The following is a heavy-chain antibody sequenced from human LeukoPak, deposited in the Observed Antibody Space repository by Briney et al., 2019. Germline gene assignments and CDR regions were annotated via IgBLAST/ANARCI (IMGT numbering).Heavy chain of an antibody. CDR3: ARHVGGLAVAGSWFDP. J-gene: IGHJ5*02. CDR2: IYYSGRT. Sequence: PSETLSLTCTVSGDSISRYYWSWLRQPPRKGLEWIGYIYYSGRTNYNHSLKSRVTISVDTSNNQFSLNLSSVTAADTAVYYCARHVGGLAVAGSWFDPWGQGTLVTVSS. CDR1: GDSISRYY. D-gene: IGHD6-19*01. V-gene: IGHV4-59*08.